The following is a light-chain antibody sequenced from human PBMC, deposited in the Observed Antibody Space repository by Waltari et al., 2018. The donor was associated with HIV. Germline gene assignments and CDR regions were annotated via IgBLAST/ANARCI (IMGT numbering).Light chain of an antibody. V-gene: IGLV8-61*01. J-gene: IGLJ3*02. Sequence: QTVVTQEPSFSVSPGGTVTLTCGLNSGSVSTTSFPTWYQQTPGQAPRTLIYSTNILSSGVPDRFSGSILGNKAALTITGAQADDESDYYCLVHMGHGAWVFGGGTKLTVL. CDR2: STN. CDR1: SGSVSTTSF. CDR3: LVHMGHGAWV.